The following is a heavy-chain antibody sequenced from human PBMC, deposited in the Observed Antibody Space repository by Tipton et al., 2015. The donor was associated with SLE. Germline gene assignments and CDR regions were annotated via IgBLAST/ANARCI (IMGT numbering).Heavy chain of an antibody. J-gene: IGHJ4*02. Sequence: TLSLTCSVSGASISSGGYYWSWIRQHPGKGLEWIGYIYYSGSTYYNPSLKSRVTISVDTSKNQFSLKLSSVTAADTAVYYCARGNDILTGYIYWGQGTLVTVSS. CDR3: ARGNDILTGYIY. D-gene: IGHD3-9*01. CDR2: IYYSGST. CDR1: GASISSGGYY. V-gene: IGHV4-31*03.